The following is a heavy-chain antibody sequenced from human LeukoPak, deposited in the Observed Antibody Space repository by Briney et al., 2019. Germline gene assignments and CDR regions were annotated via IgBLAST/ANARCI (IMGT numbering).Heavy chain of an antibody. D-gene: IGHD1-7*01. CDR3: ARAEIRTGTTASSSLTQPK. Sequence: GGSLRLSCAASGFTFSSYEMNWVRQAPGKGLEWVSYISSSGSTIYYADSVKGRFTISRDNAKNSLYLQMNSLRSDDTAVYYCARAEIRTGTTASSSLTQPKWGQGTLVTVSS. CDR2: ISSSGSTI. J-gene: IGHJ4*02. V-gene: IGHV3-48*03. CDR1: GFTFSSYE.